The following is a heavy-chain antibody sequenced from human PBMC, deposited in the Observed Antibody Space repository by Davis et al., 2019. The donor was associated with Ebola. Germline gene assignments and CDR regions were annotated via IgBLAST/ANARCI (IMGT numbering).Heavy chain of an antibody. CDR2: IYYSGST. D-gene: IGHD4-23*01. CDR3: ARRYGGRY. V-gene: IGHV4-39*01. Sequence: SETLSLTCTVSGGSISSSSYYWGWIRQPPGKGLEWIGSIYYSGSTYYNPSLKSRVTISVDTSKNQSSLKLSSVTAADTAVYDCARRYGGRYWGQGTLVTVSS. CDR1: GGSISSSSYY. J-gene: IGHJ4*02.